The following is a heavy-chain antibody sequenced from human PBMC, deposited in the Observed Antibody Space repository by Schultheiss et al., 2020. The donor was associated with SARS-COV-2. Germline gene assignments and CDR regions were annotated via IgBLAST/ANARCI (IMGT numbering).Heavy chain of an antibody. CDR1: GYTFTGYY. J-gene: IGHJ4*02. D-gene: IGHD4-17*01. CDR3: ARGGPTVTTYIDY. CDR2: INPNSGGT. V-gene: IGHV1-2*04. Sequence: ASVKVSCKASGYTFTGYYMHWVRQSPGQGLEWMGWINPNSGGTNYAQKFQGWVTMTRDTSISTAYMELSRLRSDDTAVYYCARGGPTVTTYIDYWGQGTLVTVSS.